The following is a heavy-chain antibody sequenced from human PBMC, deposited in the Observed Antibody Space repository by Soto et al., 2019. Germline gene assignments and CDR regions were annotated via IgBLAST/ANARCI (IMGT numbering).Heavy chain of an antibody. D-gene: IGHD6-13*01. V-gene: IGHV1-46*01. J-gene: IGHJ4*02. CDR2: INPSGGST. CDR3: ARDLYSSSWYRNGFDY. CDR1: GGTFSNYA. Sequence: ASVKVSCKASGGTFSNYAITWVRQAPGQGLEWLGRINPSGGSTSYAQKFQGRVTMTRDTSTSTVYMELSSLRSEDTAVYYCARDLYSSSWYRNGFDYWGQGTPVTVSS.